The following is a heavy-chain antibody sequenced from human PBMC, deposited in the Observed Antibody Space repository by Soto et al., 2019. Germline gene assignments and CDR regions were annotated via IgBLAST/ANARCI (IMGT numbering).Heavy chain of an antibody. V-gene: IGHV3-21*02. Sequence: EVQLVESGGGLVKPGGSLRLSCAASGFTFSSHSMNWVRQAPGKGLEWVSSINSDSSYIYYADSVKGRFTISRDNAKNSLYWQMDNLRAEDTAMYYCARKPYTRGWTTLYNWFDPWGKGTLVTVSS. CDR2: INSDSSYI. D-gene: IGHD6-19*01. CDR1: GFTFSSHS. J-gene: IGHJ5*02. CDR3: ARKPYTRGWTTLYNWFDP.